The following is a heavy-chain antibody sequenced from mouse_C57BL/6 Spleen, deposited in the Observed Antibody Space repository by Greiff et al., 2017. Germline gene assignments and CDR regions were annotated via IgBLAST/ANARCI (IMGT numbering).Heavy chain of an antibody. V-gene: IGHV1-69*01. Sequence: QVQLQQPGAELVMPGASVKLSCKASGYTFTSYWMHWVKQRPGQGLEWIGEIDPSDSYTNYNQKFKGKSTLTVDKYSSTAYMQLSSLTSEDSAVXYCARPSYDGSSPPWCADWGQGTLVTVSA. CDR1: GYTFTSYW. CDR2: IDPSDSYT. J-gene: IGHJ3*01. D-gene: IGHD1-1*01. CDR3: ARPSYDGSSPPWCAD.